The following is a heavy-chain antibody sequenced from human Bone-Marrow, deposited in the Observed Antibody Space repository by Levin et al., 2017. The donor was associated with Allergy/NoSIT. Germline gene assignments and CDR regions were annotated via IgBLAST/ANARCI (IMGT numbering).Heavy chain of an antibody. D-gene: IGHD4-17*01. Sequence: TLSLTCTFSGFSLSTSGMCVSWIRQPPGKALEWLALIDWDDDKYYSTSLKTRLTISKDTSKNQVVLTMTNMDPVDTATYYCARTHDYGEGPDLLFDYWGQGTLVTVSS. CDR3: ARTHDYGEGPDLLFDY. CDR2: IDWDDDK. V-gene: IGHV2-70*01. J-gene: IGHJ4*02. CDR1: GFSLSTSGMC.